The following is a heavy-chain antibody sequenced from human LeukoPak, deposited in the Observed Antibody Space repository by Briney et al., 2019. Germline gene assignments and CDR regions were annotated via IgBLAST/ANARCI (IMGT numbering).Heavy chain of an antibody. CDR3: ARGVRLNWYFDL. J-gene: IGHJ2*01. D-gene: IGHD6-25*01. CDR1: GGSICSGGYY. CDR2: IYYSGST. Sequence: NPSQTLSLTCTVSGGSICSGGYYWSWIRQHPGKGLEWIGYIYYSGSTYYNPSLKSRVTISVDTSKNQFSLKLSSVTAADTAVYYCARGVRLNWYFDLWGRGTLVTVSS. V-gene: IGHV4-31*03.